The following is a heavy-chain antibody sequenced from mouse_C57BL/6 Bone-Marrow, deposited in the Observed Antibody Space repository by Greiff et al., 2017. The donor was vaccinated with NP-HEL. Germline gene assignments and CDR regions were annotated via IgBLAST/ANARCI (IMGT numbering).Heavy chain of an antibody. CDR1: GFTFTEYT. Sequence: VQLQQSGAELVKPGASVKLSCKASGFTFTEYTIPWVKPRAGQGLEWIGWFYPGRGSIKYNEKFKDKATLTADKSSSTVYMELSRLTSEDSAVYFCARQNYDYGAWSAYWGQGTLVTVSA. CDR3: ARQNYDYGAWSAY. CDR2: FYPGRGSI. V-gene: IGHV1-62-2*01. D-gene: IGHD2-4*01. J-gene: IGHJ3*01.